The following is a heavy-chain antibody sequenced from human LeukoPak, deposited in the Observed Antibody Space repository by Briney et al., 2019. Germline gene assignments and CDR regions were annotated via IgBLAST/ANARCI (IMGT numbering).Heavy chain of an antibody. CDR2: IYHSGST. CDR3: ARQPIPYSSDLTDAFDI. J-gene: IGHJ3*02. Sequence: PSETLSLTCTVSGGSISSGGYYWSWIRQPPGKGLEWIGYIYHSGSTYYNPSLKSRVTISVDTSKNQFSLKLSSVTAADTAVYYCARQPIPYSSDLTDAFDIWGQGTMVTVSS. V-gene: IGHV4-30-2*01. D-gene: IGHD6-19*01. CDR1: GGSISSGGYY.